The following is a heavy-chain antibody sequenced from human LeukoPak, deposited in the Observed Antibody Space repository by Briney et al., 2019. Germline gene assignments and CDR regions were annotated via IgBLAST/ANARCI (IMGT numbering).Heavy chain of an antibody. D-gene: IGHD4-17*01. V-gene: IGHV3-11*04. CDR3: ARAPTDDYGDYSFDY. CDR2: ISSSGSTI. Sequence: PGGSLRLSCAASGFAFSDYYMSWIRQAPGKGLEWVSYISSSGSTIYYADSVKGRFTISRDNAKNSLYLQMNSLRAEDTAVYYCARAPTDDYGDYSFDYWGKGTLVTVSS. CDR1: GFAFSDYY. J-gene: IGHJ4*02.